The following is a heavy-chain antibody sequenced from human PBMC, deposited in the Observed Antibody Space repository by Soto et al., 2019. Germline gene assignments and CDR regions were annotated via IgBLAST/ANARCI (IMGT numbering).Heavy chain of an antibody. D-gene: IGHD3-9*01. V-gene: IGHV3-64*01. J-gene: IGHJ6*02. CDR2: ITSDGGGT. CDR3: ARGEVELRYFDWPPHYYYGMDV. CDR1: GFSFTTYS. Sequence: HPGGSLRLSCVASGFSFTTYSMYRVRQAPGKGLEYVSAITSDGGGTYYARSVKGRFTVSRDNSKSTLYLQMGSLRAEDMAVYYCARGEVELRYFDWPPHYYYGMDVWGQGTTVTVSS.